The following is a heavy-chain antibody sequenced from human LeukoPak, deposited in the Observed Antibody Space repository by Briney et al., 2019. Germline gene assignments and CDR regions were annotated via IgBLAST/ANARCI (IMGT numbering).Heavy chain of an antibody. D-gene: IGHD3-3*01. J-gene: IGHJ4*02. V-gene: IGHV4-61*02. CDR3: ARDAVTIFGVLIPFDY. CDR1: TCSIICVSYY. CDR2: IYTSGRT. Sequence: PSDTLPHTYTLSTCSIICVSYYRSWIRQPAGKRLEWIGRIYTSGRTNHNPSLYSPVPISVDASKSQFSLTLSSVTAADTAVYYCARDAVTIFGVLIPFDYWGQGTLVTVSS.